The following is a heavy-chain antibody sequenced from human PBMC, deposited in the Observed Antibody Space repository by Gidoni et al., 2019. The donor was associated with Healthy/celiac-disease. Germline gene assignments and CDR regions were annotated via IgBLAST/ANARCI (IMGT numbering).Heavy chain of an antibody. J-gene: IGHJ4*02. D-gene: IGHD3-10*01. CDR3: AKDVWFGELFDY. Sequence: EVQLLESGGGLVQPGGSLRLSCAASGFTFSSYAMRWVRQAPGKGLEWVSAISGSGGSTYYADSVKGRFTISRDNSKNTLYLQMNSLRAEDTAVYYCAKDVWFGELFDYWGQGTLVTVSS. V-gene: IGHV3-23*01. CDR2: ISGSGGST. CDR1: GFTFSSYA.